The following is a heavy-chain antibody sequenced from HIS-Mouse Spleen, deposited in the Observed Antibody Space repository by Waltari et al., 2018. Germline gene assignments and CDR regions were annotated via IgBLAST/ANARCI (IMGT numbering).Heavy chain of an antibody. CDR1: GFTFSSYA. D-gene: IGHD6-6*01. V-gene: IGHV3-30*04. Sequence: QVQLVESGGGVVQPGRSLRLSCAASGFTFSSYAMHWVRQAPGKGLEWVAVISYDGSNKYYAASVKGRFTISRDNSKNTLYLQMNSLRAEDTAVYYCARTLLNIAAPFDPWGQGTLVTVSS. J-gene: IGHJ5*02. CDR2: ISYDGSNK. CDR3: ARTLLNIAAPFDP.